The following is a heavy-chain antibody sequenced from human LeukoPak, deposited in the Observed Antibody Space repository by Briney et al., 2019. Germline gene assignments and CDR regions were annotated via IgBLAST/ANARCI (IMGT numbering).Heavy chain of an antibody. J-gene: IGHJ4*02. CDR3: AKPYRDPVVPAASGYFDY. CDR1: GFTFSSYG. V-gene: IGHV3-33*06. Sequence: GGSLRLSCAASGFTFSSYGMHWVRQAPGKGLEWVAVIWYDGSNKYYADSVKGRFTISRDNSKNTLYLQMNSLRAEDTAVYYCAKPYRDPVVPAASGYFDYWGQGTLVTVSS. CDR2: IWYDGSNK. D-gene: IGHD2-2*01.